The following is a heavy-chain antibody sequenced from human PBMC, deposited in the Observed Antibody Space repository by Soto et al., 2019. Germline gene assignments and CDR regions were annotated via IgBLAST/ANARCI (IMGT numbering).Heavy chain of an antibody. CDR1: GFTFRNFW. CDR2: ISPDGITT. V-gene: IGHV3-74*01. Sequence: PGGSLRLSCAASGFTFRNFWMHWVRQAPGKGLVWVSRISPDGITTSYADSVKGRFTISRDNAKSTLYLQMNSLRAEDTAVYYCADSWLPTSYWGLGXLVTVYS. D-gene: IGHD5-12*01. J-gene: IGHJ4*02. CDR3: ADSWLPTSY.